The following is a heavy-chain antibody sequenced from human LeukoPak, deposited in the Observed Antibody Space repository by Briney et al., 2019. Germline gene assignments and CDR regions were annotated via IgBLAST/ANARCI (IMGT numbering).Heavy chain of an antibody. V-gene: IGHV4-34*01. J-gene: IGHJ6*03. CDR3: ARWATVTTFYYYYYMDV. CDR1: GESFSGYY. D-gene: IGHD4-17*01. CDR2: INHSGST. Sequence: SETLSLTCAVYGESFSGYYWSWIRQPPGKGLEWIGEINHSGSTNYNPSLKSRVTISVDTSKNQFSLKLSSVTAADTAVYYCARWATVTTFYYYYYMDVWGKGTTVTIS.